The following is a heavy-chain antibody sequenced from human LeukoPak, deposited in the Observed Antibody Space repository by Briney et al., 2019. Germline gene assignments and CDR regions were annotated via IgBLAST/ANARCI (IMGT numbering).Heavy chain of an antibody. D-gene: IGHD4-23*01. J-gene: IGHJ4*02. CDR2: IYHSGST. Sequence: SETLSLTCAVSGGSISSYYWSWIRQPPGKGLEWIGEIYHSGSTNYNPSLKSRVTMSVDTSKNQFSLKLSSVTAADAAVYYCARDYGGNSANPARFDYWGQGTLVTVSS. CDR3: ARDYGGNSANPARFDY. V-gene: IGHV4-59*12. CDR1: GGSISSYY.